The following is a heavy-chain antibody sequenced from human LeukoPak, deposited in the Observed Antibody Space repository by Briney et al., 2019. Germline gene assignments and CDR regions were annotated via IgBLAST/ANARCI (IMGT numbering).Heavy chain of an antibody. Sequence: GGSLRLSCAASGFTFNTYSMNWVRQAPGKGLEWVSFIFSSSTYIYYTDSVKGRFTISRDNARNSLYLQMDNLRAEDTGVYYCARDFYDGFALDYWGQGTLVTVSS. J-gene: IGHJ4*02. V-gene: IGHV3-21*03. D-gene: IGHD2/OR15-2a*01. CDR2: IFSSSTYI. CDR1: GFTFNTYS. CDR3: ARDFYDGFALDY.